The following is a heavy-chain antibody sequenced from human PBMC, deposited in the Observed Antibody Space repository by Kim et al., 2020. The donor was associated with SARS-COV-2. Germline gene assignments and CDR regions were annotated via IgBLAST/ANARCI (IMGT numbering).Heavy chain of an antibody. CDR1: GGSFSGYY. CDR2: INHSGST. CDR3: ARGPGIAAAGMRGAFDI. Sequence: SETLSLTCAVYGGSFSGYYWSWIRQPPGKGLEWIGEINHSGSTNYNPSLKSRVTISVDTSKNQFSLKLSSVTAADTAVYYCARGPGIAAAGMRGAFDIWGQGTMVTVSS. V-gene: IGHV4-34*01. J-gene: IGHJ3*02. D-gene: IGHD6-13*01.